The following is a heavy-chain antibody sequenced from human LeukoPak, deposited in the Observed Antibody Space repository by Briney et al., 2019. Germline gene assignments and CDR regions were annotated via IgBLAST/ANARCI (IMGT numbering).Heavy chain of an antibody. V-gene: IGHV3-30*04. CDR2: MSFDGSNK. CDR1: GFMFSSFS. Sequence: PGGSLRLSCGASGFMFSSFSMHWVRQTPAKGLEWVAFMSFDGSNKYYADSVKGRFTISRDNSKNTLYLQMNSLRAEDTAVYYCARDQGATGYFDYWGQGTLVTVSS. J-gene: IGHJ4*02. D-gene: IGHD1-26*01. CDR3: ARDQGATGYFDY.